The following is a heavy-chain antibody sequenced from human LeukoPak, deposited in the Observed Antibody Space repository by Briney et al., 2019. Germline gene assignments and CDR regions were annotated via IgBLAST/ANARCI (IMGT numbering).Heavy chain of an antibody. V-gene: IGHV3-23*01. J-gene: IGHJ2*01. CDR1: GFTFSSYA. Sequence: GGSLRLSCAASGFTFSSYALSWVRQAPGKGLEWVSSISGSGGSTYYADSVKGRFTISRDNAKNTLYLQMNSLRAEDTAVYYCATYSSSWSYWYFDLWGRGTLVTVSS. CDR3: ATYSSSWSYWYFDL. D-gene: IGHD6-13*01. CDR2: ISGSGGST.